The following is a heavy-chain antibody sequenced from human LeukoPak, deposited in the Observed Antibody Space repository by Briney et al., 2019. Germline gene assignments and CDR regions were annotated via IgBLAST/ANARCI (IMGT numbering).Heavy chain of an antibody. D-gene: IGHD6-13*01. CDR1: GGSIDSYY. J-gene: IGHJ4*02. Sequence: PSETLSLTCTVSGGSIDSYYWTWIRQPPGKGLEWIGYIYYSGSTNYNPSLKSRVTISVDTSKNQFSLKLSSVTAADTAVYYCAGAASGISWKPNYFDYWGQGTLVTVSS. V-gene: IGHV4-59*01. CDR2: IYYSGST. CDR3: AGAASGISWKPNYFDY.